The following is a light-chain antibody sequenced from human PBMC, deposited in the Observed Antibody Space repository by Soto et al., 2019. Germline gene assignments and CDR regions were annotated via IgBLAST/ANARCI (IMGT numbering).Light chain of an antibody. V-gene: IGLV2-11*01. Sequence: QSALTQPRSVSGSPGQSVTISCTGTSSDVGGYSYVSWYQQHPGKAPKLMIYDVSKRPSGVPDRFSGSKSGNTASLTISGRQAEDEADDYCCSSAGSYSYVFGTGTKVTVL. J-gene: IGLJ1*01. CDR2: DVS. CDR3: CSSAGSYSYV. CDR1: SSDVGGYSY.